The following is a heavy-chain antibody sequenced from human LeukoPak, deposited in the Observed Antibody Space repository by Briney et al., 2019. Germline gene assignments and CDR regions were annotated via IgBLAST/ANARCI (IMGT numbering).Heavy chain of an antibody. CDR3: ANLLWFGELPDAFDI. D-gene: IGHD3-10*01. Sequence: GGSLRLSCAASGFIFSSYAMSWVRQAPGKGLEWVSAISGSGGSTYYADSVKGRFTISRDNSKNTLYLQMNSLRAEDTAVYYCANLLWFGELPDAFDIWGQGTMVTVSS. J-gene: IGHJ3*02. CDR1: GFIFSSYA. CDR2: ISGSGGST. V-gene: IGHV3-23*01.